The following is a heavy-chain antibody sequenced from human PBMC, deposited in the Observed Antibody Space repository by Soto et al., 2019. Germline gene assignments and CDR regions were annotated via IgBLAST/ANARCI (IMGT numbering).Heavy chain of an antibody. CDR3: ATGVGWIEAGFYGMDV. D-gene: IGHD2-15*01. V-gene: IGHV1-24*01. J-gene: IGHJ6*02. Sequence: ASVKVSCKVSGYTLTELSMHWVRQAPGKGLEWMGGFDPEDGETIYAQKFQGRVTMTEDTSTDTAYMELSSLRSEDTAVYYCATGVGWIEAGFYGMDVWGQGTTVTVSS. CDR1: GYTLTELS. CDR2: FDPEDGET.